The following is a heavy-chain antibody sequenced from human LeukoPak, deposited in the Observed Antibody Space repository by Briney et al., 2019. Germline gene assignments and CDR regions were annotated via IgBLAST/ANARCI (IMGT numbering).Heavy chain of an antibody. CDR3: AREELSRDSSGYYLDY. CDR1: GFTFSSYG. CDR2: IWYDGSNK. J-gene: IGHJ4*02. D-gene: IGHD3-22*01. V-gene: IGHV3-33*08. Sequence: GRSLRLSCAASGFTFSSYGMHWVRQAPGKGLEWVAVIWYDGSNKYYADSVKGRFTISRDNSKNTLYLQMNSLRAEDTAVYYCAREELSRDSSGYYLDYGGQGTLVTVSS.